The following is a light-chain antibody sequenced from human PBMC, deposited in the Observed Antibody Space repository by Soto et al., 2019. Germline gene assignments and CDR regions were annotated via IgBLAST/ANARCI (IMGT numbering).Light chain of an antibody. CDR2: KAS. J-gene: IGKJ1*01. CDR1: QTISSW. V-gene: IGKV1-5*03. CDR3: QHYNSYSEA. Sequence: DIQMTHSPSTLSGSVGDRVTITCRASQTISSWLAWYQQKPGKAPKLLIYKASTLKSGVPSRFSRSGSGTEFTLTISSLQPDDFATYYSQHYNSYSEAFGQGTKV.